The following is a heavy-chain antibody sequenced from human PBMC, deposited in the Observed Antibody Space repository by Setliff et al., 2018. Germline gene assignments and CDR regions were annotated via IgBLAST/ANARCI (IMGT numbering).Heavy chain of an antibody. D-gene: IGHD5-12*01. V-gene: IGHV4-34*01. CDR1: GESFSGHY. Sequence: LSLTCAVYGESFSGHYWSWIRQPPGKGLEWIGEINHSGSTNYNPSLKSRVTISVDTSKNQFSLKMSSMTAADTAVYYCARFLNPRDGYQNSPGFDFWGQGTLVTLSS. CDR3: ARFLNPRDGYQNSPGFDF. J-gene: IGHJ4*02. CDR2: INHSGST.